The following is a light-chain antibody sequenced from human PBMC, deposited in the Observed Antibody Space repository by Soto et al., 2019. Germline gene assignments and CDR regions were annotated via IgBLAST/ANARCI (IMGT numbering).Light chain of an antibody. CDR1: SSDVGGYNY. J-gene: IGLJ1*01. CDR2: DVS. Sequence: QSALTPPRSVSGSPGQSVTISCTGTSSDVGGYNYVSWYQQHPGKAPQLMIYDVSKRPSGVPDRFSGSKSGNTASLTISGLQEEDEADYYCCSYAGSYTYVFGTGTKLTVL. CDR3: CSYAGSYTYV. V-gene: IGLV2-11*01.